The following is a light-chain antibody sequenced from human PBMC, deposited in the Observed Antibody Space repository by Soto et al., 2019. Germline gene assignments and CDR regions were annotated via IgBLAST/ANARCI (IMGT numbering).Light chain of an antibody. CDR3: CSYTDSSTGV. J-gene: IGLJ2*01. Sequence: QSALTQPASVSGSPGQSITISCTGTSSDVGHYDYVSWYQQHPGKAPKLMIYDVSNRPSGVSNRFSGSKSGNTASLTISGLQAEDEADYYCCSYTDSSTGVFGGGTKPTVL. CDR1: SSDVGHYDY. V-gene: IGLV2-14*03. CDR2: DVS.